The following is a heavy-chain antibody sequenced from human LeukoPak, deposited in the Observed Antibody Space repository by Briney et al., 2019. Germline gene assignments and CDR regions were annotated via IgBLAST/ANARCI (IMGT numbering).Heavy chain of an antibody. V-gene: IGHV3-66*01. CDR3: TKDPDA. Sequence: GGSLRLSCAASGFTVSNYYMSWVRKAPGKGLEWVSVIYSGGDTYHADSVKGRFTLSRDTSKSTLYLQMNSLRVDDTAVYYCTKDPDAWGQGTLVTVSS. J-gene: IGHJ5*02. CDR2: IYSGGDT. CDR1: GFTVSNYY.